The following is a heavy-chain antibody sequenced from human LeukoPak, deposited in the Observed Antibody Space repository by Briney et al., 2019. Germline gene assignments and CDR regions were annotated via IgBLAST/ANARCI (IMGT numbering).Heavy chain of an antibody. CDR1: GGSISSSSYY. Sequence: NPSETLSLTCTVSGGSISSSSYYWGWIRQPPGKGLEWIGSIYYSGSTYYNPSLKSRVTISVDTSKNQFSLKLSSVTAADTAVYYCARLSGITMIVVVLFDAFDIWGQGTMVTVSS. J-gene: IGHJ3*02. V-gene: IGHV4-39*01. CDR3: ARLSGITMIVVVLFDAFDI. CDR2: IYYSGST. D-gene: IGHD3-22*01.